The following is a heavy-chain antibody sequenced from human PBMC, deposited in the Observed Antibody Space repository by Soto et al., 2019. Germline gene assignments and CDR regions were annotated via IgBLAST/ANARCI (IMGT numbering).Heavy chain of an antibody. V-gene: IGHV1-18*01. D-gene: IGHD5-18*01. CDR2: ISAYNGNT. J-gene: IGHJ4*02. Sequence: QVQLVQSGAEVKKPGASVKVSCKASGYTFTSYGISWVRQAPGQGLEWMGWISAYNGNTNYAQKLQGRVTMTTDTSTSTDYMELRSLRSADTAVYYCACSLLVGYGLEGETDWGQGTLVTVSS. CDR3: ACSLLVGYGLEGETD. CDR1: GYTFTSYG.